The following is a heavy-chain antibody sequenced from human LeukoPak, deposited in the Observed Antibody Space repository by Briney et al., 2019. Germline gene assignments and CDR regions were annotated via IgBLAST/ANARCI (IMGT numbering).Heavy chain of an antibody. CDR2: IYYSGST. CDR1: SGSFNGYY. CDR3: ARRFWAAAGPFDY. V-gene: IGHV4-59*08. Sequence: PSETLSLTCGVFSGSFNGYYWSWVRQAPGRGLEWIGYIYYSGSTNYNPSLKSRVTISVDTSKNQFSLKLSSVTAADTAVYYCARRFWAAAGPFDYWGQGTLVTVSS. D-gene: IGHD6-13*01. J-gene: IGHJ4*02.